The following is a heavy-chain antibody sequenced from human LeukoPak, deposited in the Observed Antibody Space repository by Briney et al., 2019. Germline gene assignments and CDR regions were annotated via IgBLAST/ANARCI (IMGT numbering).Heavy chain of an antibody. CDR1: GGSISSSSYY. D-gene: IGHD7-27*01. V-gene: IGHV4-39*01. Sequence: PSETLSLTCTVSGGSISSSSYYWGWIRQPPGKGLEWIGSIYYSGSTYYNPSLKSRVTISVDTSKNQFSLKLSSVTAADTAVYYCARPLGAYPRSDAFDIWGQGTMVTVSS. CDR3: ARPLGAYPRSDAFDI. J-gene: IGHJ3*02. CDR2: IYYSGST.